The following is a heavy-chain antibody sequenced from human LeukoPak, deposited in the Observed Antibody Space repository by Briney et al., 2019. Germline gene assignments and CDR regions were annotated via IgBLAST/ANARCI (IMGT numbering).Heavy chain of an antibody. V-gene: IGHV3-15*01. J-gene: IGHJ4*02. D-gene: IGHD3-10*01. CDR3: TTAALWFGEVSY. CDR2: IKSKTDGGTT. CDR1: GFPFSNAW. Sequence: GGSLRLSCAASGFPFSNAWMSWVRQAPGKGLEWVGRIKSKTDGGTTDYAAPVKGRFTISRDDSKNTLYLQMNSLKTEDTAVYYCTTAALWFGEVSYWGQGTLVTVSS.